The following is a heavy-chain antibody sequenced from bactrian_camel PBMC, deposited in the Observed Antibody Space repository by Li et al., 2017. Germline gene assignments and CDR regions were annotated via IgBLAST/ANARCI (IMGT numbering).Heavy chain of an antibody. CDR2: MDSAGSA. CDR3: AEDRFACLKGPHSSLDRNEYKY. Sequence: HVQLVESGGDSVQAGGSLRLSCTASEYTDSSACVGWFRQAPGKERERVAAMDSAGSANYADSVKGRFAISEDNDRNTLALQMNSLKPEDTAMYYCAEDRFACLKGPHSSLDRNEYKYWGQGTQVTVS. CDR1: EYTDSSAC. D-gene: IGHD2*01. V-gene: IGHV3S53*01. J-gene: IGHJ4*01.